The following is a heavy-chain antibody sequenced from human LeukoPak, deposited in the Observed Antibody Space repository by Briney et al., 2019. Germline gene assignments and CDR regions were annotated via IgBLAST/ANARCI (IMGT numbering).Heavy chain of an antibody. CDR2: IYPRDSRT. V-gene: IGHV5-51*01. CDR3: ACGKLSSPWFAP. Sequence: GESLKISCQGSGYSFTTYWIGWVRQMPGKGLEWMAVIYPRDSRTRYNPSFQGQATISAHKSITTPHRQWSSLKASDTAIYYCACGKLSSPWFAPWGQGTLVTVSS. J-gene: IGHJ5*02. D-gene: IGHD2-15*01. CDR1: GYSFTTYW.